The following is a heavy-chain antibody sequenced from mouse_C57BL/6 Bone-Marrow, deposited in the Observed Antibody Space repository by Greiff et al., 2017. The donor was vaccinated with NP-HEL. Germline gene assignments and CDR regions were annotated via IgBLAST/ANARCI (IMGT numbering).Heavy chain of an antibody. CDR1: GFNIKDDY. CDR2: IDTENGDT. CDR3: TTGGSSPYAMDY. D-gene: IGHD1-1*01. J-gene: IGHJ4*01. V-gene: IGHV14-4*01. Sequence: VQLKQSGAELVRPGASVKLSCTVSGFNIKDDYMHWVKQRPEQGLEWIGWIDTENGDTEYASKFPGKATITADTSSNTAYLQLISLTSEDTAVYYCTTGGSSPYAMDYWGQGTAVTVSS.